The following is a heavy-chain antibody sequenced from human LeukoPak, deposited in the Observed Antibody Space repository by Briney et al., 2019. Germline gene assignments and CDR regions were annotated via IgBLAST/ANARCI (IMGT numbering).Heavy chain of an antibody. CDR1: GYAFSDHG. D-gene: IGHD5-18*01. J-gene: IGHJ4*02. Sequence: ASVKVSCTASGYAFSDHGVNWVRQAPGQGLEWMGWISGYNGHTSYAQKFQGRVMVTTDGSTNTAYLELRSLRSDDTAVYYCARVPNPRNTYGYNDKWGQGTLVTVSS. V-gene: IGHV1-18*04. CDR2: ISGYNGHT. CDR3: ARVPNPRNTYGYNDK.